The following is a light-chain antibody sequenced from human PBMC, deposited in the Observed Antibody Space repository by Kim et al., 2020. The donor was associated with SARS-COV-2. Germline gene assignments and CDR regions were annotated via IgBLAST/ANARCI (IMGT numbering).Light chain of an antibody. CDR2: QDS. CDR3: QAWDSSTAV. Sequence: SYELTQPPSVSVSPGQTASITCSGDKLGDKNASWYQQKPGQPPVLVIYQDSKRPSGIPERFSGSNSGNTATLTISGTQAMDEADYYCQAWDSSTAVFGGGTQLTVL. J-gene: IGLJ3*02. V-gene: IGLV3-1*01. CDR1: KLGDKN.